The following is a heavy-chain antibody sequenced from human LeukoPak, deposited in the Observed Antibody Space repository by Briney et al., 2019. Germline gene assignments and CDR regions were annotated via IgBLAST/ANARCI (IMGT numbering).Heavy chain of an antibody. Sequence: GSSVKVPCKASGGTFSSYAISWVRQAPGQGLEWMGGIIPIFGTANYAQKFQGRVTITADESTSTAYMELSSLRSEDTAVYYCARDLNGYSGYDHNQPQPPFDPWGQGTLVTVSS. CDR1: GGTFSSYA. J-gene: IGHJ5*02. CDR3: ARDLNGYSGYDHNQPQPPFDP. CDR2: IIPIFGTA. V-gene: IGHV1-69*01. D-gene: IGHD5-12*01.